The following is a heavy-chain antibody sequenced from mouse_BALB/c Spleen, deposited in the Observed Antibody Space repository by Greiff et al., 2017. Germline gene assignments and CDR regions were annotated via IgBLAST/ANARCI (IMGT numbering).Heavy chain of an antibody. D-gene: IGHD3-1*01. CDR1: GFTFSSYA. J-gene: IGHJ1*01. CDR3: ARTRGYHWYFDV. CDR2: ISSGGST. Sequence: EVKVVESGGGLVKPGGSLKLSCAASGFTFSSYAMSWVRQTPEKRLEWVASISSGGSTYYPDSVKGRFTISRDNARNILYLQMSSPRSEDTAMYYCARTRGYHWYFDVWGAGTTVTVSS. V-gene: IGHV5-6-5*01.